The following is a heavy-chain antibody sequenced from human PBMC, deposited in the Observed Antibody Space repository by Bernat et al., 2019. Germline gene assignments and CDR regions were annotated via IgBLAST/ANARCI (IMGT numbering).Heavy chain of an antibody. D-gene: IGHD1-7*01. CDR3: AGDNWNYSSWFDP. V-gene: IGHV3-11*05. Sequence: QVQLVESGGGLVKPGGSLRLSCAASGFTFSDYYMSWIRQAPGKWLEWVSYISSSSSYTNYADSVKGRFTISRDNAKNSLYLQMNSLRAEDTAVYYCAGDNWNYSSWFDPWGQGTLVTVSS. CDR1: GFTFSDYY. J-gene: IGHJ5*02. CDR2: ISSSSSYT.